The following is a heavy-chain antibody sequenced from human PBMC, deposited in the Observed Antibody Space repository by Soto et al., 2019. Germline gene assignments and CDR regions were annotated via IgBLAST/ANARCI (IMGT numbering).Heavy chain of an antibody. D-gene: IGHD1-26*01. V-gene: IGHV2-70*01. J-gene: IGHJ4*02. CDR2: IDWSDDK. Sequence: SGPTLVNPTQTLTLTCTFSGFSLTSSGISVSWIRQSPERALEWLALIDWSDDKYYNTSLKTRLTISKDTSKNQVVLTMTSMDPVDTATYYCARTHVAGAIPWYYFDFWGQGTLVTVSS. CDR1: GFSLTSSGIS. CDR3: ARTHVAGAIPWYYFDF.